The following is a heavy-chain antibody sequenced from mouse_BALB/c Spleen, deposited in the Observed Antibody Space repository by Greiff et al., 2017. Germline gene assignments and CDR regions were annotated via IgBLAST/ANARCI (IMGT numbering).Heavy chain of an antibody. CDR2: ISSGGSYT. D-gene: IGHD1-1*01. J-gene: IGHJ4*01. CDR1: GFTFSSYA. Sequence: EVHLVESGGGLVKPGGSLKLSCAASGFTFSSYAMSWVRQTPEKRLEWVATISSGGSYTYYPDSVKGRFTISRDNAKNTLYLQMSSLRSEDTAMYYCARDGSSYGYAMDYWGQGTSVTVSS. V-gene: IGHV5-9-3*01. CDR3: ARDGSSYGYAMDY.